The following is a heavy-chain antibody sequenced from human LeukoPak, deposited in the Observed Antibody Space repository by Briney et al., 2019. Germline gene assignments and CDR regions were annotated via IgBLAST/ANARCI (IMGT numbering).Heavy chain of an antibody. D-gene: IGHD2-15*01. CDR1: GFTFSSYA. J-gene: IGHJ4*02. V-gene: IGHV3-23*01. CDR2: ISGSGGST. Sequence: GGSLRLSCAASGFTFSSYAMSWVRQAPGKGLEWVSAISGSGGSTYYADSVKGRFTISRDNSKNTLYLQMNSLRAEDTAVYYCAKGASRGYCSGGSCDYFDYWGQGTLVTVSS. CDR3: AKGASRGYCSGGSCDYFDY.